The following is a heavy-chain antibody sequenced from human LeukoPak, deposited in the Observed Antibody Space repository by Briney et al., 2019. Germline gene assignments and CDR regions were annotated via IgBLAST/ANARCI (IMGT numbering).Heavy chain of an antibody. CDR3: ARGGNRFAGFYFDY. Sequence: SETLSLTCTVSADSLSSGGHYWAWIRQFPGKGLESIGFIHHSGRSRHNPSLKDRVAISVDTSRKQFALKLGSVTAADTAMYYCARGGNRFAGFYFDYWGQGIQVIVSS. D-gene: IGHD1-14*01. V-gene: IGHV4-31*03. CDR1: ADSLSSGGHY. J-gene: IGHJ4*02. CDR2: IHHSGRS.